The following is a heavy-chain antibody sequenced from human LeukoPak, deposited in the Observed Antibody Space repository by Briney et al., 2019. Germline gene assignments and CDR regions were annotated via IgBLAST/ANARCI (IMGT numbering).Heavy chain of an antibody. CDR3: ARHRLHRIYYDTTGYYHDACDI. D-gene: IGHD3-22*01. J-gene: IGHJ3*02. CDR2: ISAYNGNT. V-gene: IGHV1-18*01. CDR1: GGTFSSHA. Sequence: ASVKVSCKGSGGTFSSHALSWVRQAPGQGLEWMGWISAYNGNTNYAQKLQGRVTMTTDTSTSTAYMELRSLRSDDTAVYFCARHRLHRIYYDTTGYYHDACDIWGQGTMVTVSS.